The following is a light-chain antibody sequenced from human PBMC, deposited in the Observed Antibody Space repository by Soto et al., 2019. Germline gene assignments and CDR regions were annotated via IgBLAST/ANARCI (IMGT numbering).Light chain of an antibody. CDR2: GAS. Sequence: IVMPHSPGTLSFSPVERAPLSFRASQSVSSKLAWYQQKRGQAPRPLIYGASSRATGIPDRFSGSGSGTDFTLTISRLEPEDFAMYYCQKYGSSPQTFGQGATVDIK. CDR1: QSVSSK. CDR3: QKYGSSPQT. J-gene: IGKJ1*01. V-gene: IGKV3-20*01.